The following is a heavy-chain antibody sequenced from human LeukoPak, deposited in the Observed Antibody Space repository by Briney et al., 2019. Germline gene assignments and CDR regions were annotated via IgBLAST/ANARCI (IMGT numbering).Heavy chain of an antibody. J-gene: IGHJ4*02. D-gene: IGHD3-22*01. V-gene: IGHV3-21*01. CDR3: ARAAAGYYDSSGYYYDY. Sequence: GGSLRLSCAASGFTFSSYSMNWVRQAPRKGLEWVSSISSSSSYIYYADSVKGRFTISRDNAKNSLYLQMNSLRAEDTAVYYCARAAAGYYDSSGYYYDYWGQGTLVTVSS. CDR2: ISSSSSYI. CDR1: GFTFSSYS.